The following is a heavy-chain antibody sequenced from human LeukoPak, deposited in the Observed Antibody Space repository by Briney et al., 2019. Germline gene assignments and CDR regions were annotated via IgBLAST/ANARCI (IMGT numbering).Heavy chain of an antibody. D-gene: IGHD6-25*01. CDR3: ARGGANKRVWFDP. CDR2: INPNSGGT. Sequence: ASVKVSCKASGYTFTGYYMHWVRQAPGQGLEWMGRINPNSGGTNYAQKFQGRVTVTRDTSISTAYMELSRLRSDDTAVYYCARGGANKRVWFDPWGQGTLVTVSS. CDR1: GYTFTGYY. J-gene: IGHJ5*02. V-gene: IGHV1-2*06.